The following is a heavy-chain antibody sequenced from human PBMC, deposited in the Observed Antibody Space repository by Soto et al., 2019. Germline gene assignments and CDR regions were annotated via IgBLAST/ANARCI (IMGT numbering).Heavy chain of an antibody. Sequence: ASVKVSCKASGYTFTSYDINWVRQATGQGLEWMGWMNPNSGNTGYAQKFQGRVTMTRNTSISTAYMELSSLRSEDTAVYYCNYYDFWSGYPRGAFDIWGQGTMVTVSS. V-gene: IGHV1-8*01. CDR2: MNPNSGNT. CDR1: GYTFTSYD. D-gene: IGHD3-3*01. J-gene: IGHJ3*02. CDR3: NYYDFWSGYPRGAFDI.